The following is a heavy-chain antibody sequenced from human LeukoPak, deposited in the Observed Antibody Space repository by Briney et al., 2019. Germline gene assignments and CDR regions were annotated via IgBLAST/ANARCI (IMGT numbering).Heavy chain of an antibody. CDR3: ASGTTLDWFDP. CDR2: IHYSGST. CDR1: GGSISSSSYY. D-gene: IGHD4-23*01. V-gene: IGHV4-39*07. J-gene: IGHJ5*02. Sequence: PSETLSLTCTVSGGSISSSSYYWGWIRQPPGKGLEWIGSIHYSGSTDYNSTLKSRVTISVDMSKNQFSLKLSSVTAAYTAVYYCASGTTLDWFDPWGQGTLVTVSS.